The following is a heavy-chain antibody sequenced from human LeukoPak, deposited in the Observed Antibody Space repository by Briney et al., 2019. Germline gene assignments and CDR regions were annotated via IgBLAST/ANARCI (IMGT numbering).Heavy chain of an antibody. CDR1: GGSISNYY. Sequence: ASETLSLTCTVSGGSISNYYWSWIRQPPGKGLDWIGYIYYSGSTNYNPSLKSRVTISVDTSKNQFSLNLSSVTAADTALYYCARNIEKATIGWYFDLWGRGTLVTVSS. CDR3: ARNIEKATIGWYFDL. CDR2: IYYSGST. D-gene: IGHD5-24*01. J-gene: IGHJ2*01. V-gene: IGHV4-59*01.